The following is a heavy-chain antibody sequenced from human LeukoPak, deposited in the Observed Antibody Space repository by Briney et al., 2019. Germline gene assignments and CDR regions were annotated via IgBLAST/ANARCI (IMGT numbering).Heavy chain of an antibody. D-gene: IGHD1-26*01. CDR2: ISAYNGNT. Sequence: AASVKVSCKASGYTFTSYGISWVRQAPGQGVQWMGWISAYNGNTNYAPRLQGRVTMTTDTSTSAAYMELRSLRCDETAVYYCARDIVGATSKFDYSGQPTLVTVSS. V-gene: IGHV1-18*01. CDR1: GYTFTSYG. J-gene: IGHJ4*02. CDR3: ARDIVGATSKFDY.